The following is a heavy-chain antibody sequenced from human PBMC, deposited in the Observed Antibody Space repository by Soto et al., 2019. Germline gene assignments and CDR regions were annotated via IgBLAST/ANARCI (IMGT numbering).Heavy chain of an antibody. CDR3: ARIPIETILRFLEWSFDY. CDR2: ISGGGDGT. Sequence: EVQLLESGGGLVQPGGSLRLSCAASGFVFGNYAMNWVRQAPGRGLEWVSIISGGGDGTYYADSVKGRFTISRDNSKNKLYLQMNSLKAEDTDVYYCARIPIETILRFLEWSFDYWGQGTLVTVSS. CDR1: GFVFGNYA. V-gene: IGHV3-23*01. J-gene: IGHJ4*02. D-gene: IGHD3-3*01.